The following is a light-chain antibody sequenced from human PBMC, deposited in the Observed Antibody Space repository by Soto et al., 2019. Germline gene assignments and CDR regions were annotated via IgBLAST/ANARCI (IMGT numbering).Light chain of an antibody. CDR2: KAS. V-gene: IGKV1-5*03. Sequence: DIQMTQSPSTLSASVGDRVTITCRASQSISIRLAWYQQKPGKAPKLLIYKASSLESGVPSRFSGSGSGTEFTLTISSLQPDDFATYYCQQYNTYLYAFGQGTKLEIK. J-gene: IGKJ2*01. CDR1: QSISIR. CDR3: QQYNTYLYA.